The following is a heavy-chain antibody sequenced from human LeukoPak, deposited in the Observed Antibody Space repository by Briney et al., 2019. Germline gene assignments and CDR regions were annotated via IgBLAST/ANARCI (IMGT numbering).Heavy chain of an antibody. CDR2: INHSGST. CDR1: GGSFSGYY. J-gene: IGHJ6*03. V-gene: IGHV4-34*01. D-gene: IGHD7-27*01. Sequence: KPSETLSLTCAVYGGSFSGYYWSWIRQPPGKGLEWIGEINHSGSTNYNPSLNSRVTISVDTSKNQFSLKLSSVTAADTAVYYCARGLGYYYYMDVWGKGTTVTVSS. CDR3: ARGLGYYYYMDV.